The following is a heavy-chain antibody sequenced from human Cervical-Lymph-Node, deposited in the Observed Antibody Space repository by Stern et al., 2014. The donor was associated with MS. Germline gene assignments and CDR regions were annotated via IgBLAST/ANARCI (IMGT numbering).Heavy chain of an antibody. CDR1: GYSFTGYW. CDR3: VRQPPYGSGSSEMEY. Sequence: VQLLQSGAEVKKPGESLKISCKGSGYSFTGYWIGWVRQMPGKGLEWMGIIYPGDSDTRYNPSFQGQVTISADMSISTAYLQWRSLKASDSAMYYCVRQPPYGSGSSEMEYWGQGTLVTVSS. D-gene: IGHD3-10*01. V-gene: IGHV5-51*01. CDR2: IYPGDSDT. J-gene: IGHJ4*02.